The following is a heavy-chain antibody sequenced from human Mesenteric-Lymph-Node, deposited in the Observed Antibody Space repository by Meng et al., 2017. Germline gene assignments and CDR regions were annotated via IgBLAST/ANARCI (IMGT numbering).Heavy chain of an antibody. CDR1: GGSVGREGYQ. J-gene: IGHJ4*02. Sequence: QVQLQESGPGLGRPSETLSLTLTVSGGSVGREGYQWSWIRQPPGKGLEWLGFGSTNCNPSLKSRVTISIDPSRNQFSLQLRSLTAADTAVYYCARDYWGQGTLVTVSS. V-gene: IGHV4-61*08. CDR2: GST. CDR3: ARDY.